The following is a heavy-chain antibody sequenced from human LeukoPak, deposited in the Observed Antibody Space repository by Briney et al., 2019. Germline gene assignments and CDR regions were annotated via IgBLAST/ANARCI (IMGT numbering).Heavy chain of an antibody. J-gene: IGHJ4*02. V-gene: IGHV3-9*01. Sequence: GRSLRLSCAASGFTFDDYAMHWVRQAPGKGLEWVSGISWNSGSIGYADTVKGRFTISRDNAKNSLYLRMNSLRAEDTALYYCAKGGSSGYKRLDYFDYWGQGTLVTVSS. D-gene: IGHD3-22*01. CDR1: GFTFDDYA. CDR3: AKGGSSGYKRLDYFDY. CDR2: ISWNSGSI.